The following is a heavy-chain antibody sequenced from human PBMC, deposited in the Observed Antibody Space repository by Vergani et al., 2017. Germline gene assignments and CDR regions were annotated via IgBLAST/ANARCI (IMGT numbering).Heavy chain of an antibody. Sequence: EVQLVESGGGLVPPGRSLRLSCAASGFSFGDYAMTWVRQAPGKGLEWVANIKQDGSEKYYVDSVKGRFTISRDNAKNSLYLQMNSLRAEDTAVYYCARALDSWYGNYYYYMDVWGKGTTVTVSS. CDR3: ARALDSWYGNYYYYMDV. J-gene: IGHJ6*03. CDR2: IKQDGSEK. CDR1: GFSFGDYA. D-gene: IGHD6-13*01. V-gene: IGHV3-7*01.